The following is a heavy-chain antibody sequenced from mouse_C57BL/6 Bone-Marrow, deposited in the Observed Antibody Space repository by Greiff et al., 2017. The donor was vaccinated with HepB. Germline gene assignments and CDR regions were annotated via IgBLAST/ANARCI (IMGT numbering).Heavy chain of an antibody. J-gene: IGHJ2*01. CDR1: GFNIKDDY. CDR2: IDPENGDT. CDR3: TRGYGSLSYFDY. D-gene: IGHD1-1*01. V-gene: IGHV14-4*01. Sequence: VQLQQSGAELVRPGASVKLSCTASGFNIKDDYMHWVKQRPEQGLEWIGWIDPENGDTEYASKFQGKAPITADTTSNTAYLQLSSLTSEDTAVYYCTRGYGSLSYFDYWGQGTTLTVSS.